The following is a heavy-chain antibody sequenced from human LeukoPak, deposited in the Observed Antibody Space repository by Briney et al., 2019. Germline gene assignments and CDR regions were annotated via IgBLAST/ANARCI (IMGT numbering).Heavy chain of an antibody. CDR3: AKVESRPWGSAFDGFDI. V-gene: IGHV3-23*01. CDR1: GFTFESYA. Sequence: GGSLRLSCAASGFTFESYAMSWVRQAPGKGLEWVSTVSRSGDNTYYADPVKGRFTISRDNLKKTLYMQMNSLRAEDTAVYYCAKVESRPWGSAFDGFDIWGQGTMVTVSS. J-gene: IGHJ3*02. CDR2: VSRSGDNT. D-gene: IGHD7-27*01.